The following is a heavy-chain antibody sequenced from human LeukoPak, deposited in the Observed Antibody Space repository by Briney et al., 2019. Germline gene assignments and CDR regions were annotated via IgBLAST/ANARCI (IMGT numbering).Heavy chain of an antibody. CDR3: ARVPPSYSSSSPLFDY. D-gene: IGHD6-6*01. V-gene: IGHV3-30*04. J-gene: IGHJ4*02. Sequence: PGGSLRLSCAASGFTFSSYAMHWVRQAPGKGLEWVAIISYDDSNEYYADSVKGRFTISRDNSKNTLFLQMNSLRAEDMAVYYCARVPPSYSSSSPLFDYWGQGTLVTVSS. CDR2: ISYDDSNE. CDR1: GFTFSSYA.